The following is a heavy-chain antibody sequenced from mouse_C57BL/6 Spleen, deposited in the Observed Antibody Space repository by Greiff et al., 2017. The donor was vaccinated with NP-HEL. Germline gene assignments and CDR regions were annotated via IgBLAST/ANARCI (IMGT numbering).Heavy chain of an antibody. CDR3: ARGDYGSSYDYDAMDY. D-gene: IGHD1-1*01. CDR2: IRNKANGYTT. J-gene: IGHJ4*01. Sequence: EVQRVESGGGLVQPGGSLSLSCAASGFTFTDYYMSWVRQPPGQALEWLGFIRNKANGYTTEYSASVKGRFTISRDTSPSSLYLQMNALIAEDSATYYCARGDYGSSYDYDAMDYWGQGTSVTVSS. V-gene: IGHV7-3*01. CDR1: GFTFTDYY.